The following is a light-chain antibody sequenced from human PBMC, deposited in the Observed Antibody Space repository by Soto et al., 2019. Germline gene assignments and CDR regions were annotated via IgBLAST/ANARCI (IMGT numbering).Light chain of an antibody. CDR3: SSFKGTNSFV. V-gene: IGLV2-14*01. J-gene: IGLJ1*01. CDR1: STDVGGYNA. Sequence: QSVLSQPASVSGSPGQTITISCTGTSTDVGGYNAVSWYQHHPGKAPKLIIYEVTHRPSGVSDRFSASKSGNTASLTVSGLQADDEANYYCSSFKGTNSFVFGTGTKVTVL. CDR2: EVT.